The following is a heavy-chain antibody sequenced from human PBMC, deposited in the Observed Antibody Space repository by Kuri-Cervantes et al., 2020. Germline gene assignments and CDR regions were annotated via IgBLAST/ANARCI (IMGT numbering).Heavy chain of an antibody. CDR1: GFIFSSYW. J-gene: IGHJ6*04. CDR3: AREGAGWVRGMDV. Sequence: GGSLRLSCAASGFIFSSYWMSWVRQAPGKGREWVANINQDGSETYYVDSLKGRFTISRDNAKNSLYLQMNSLRAEDTAVYYCAREGAGWVRGMDVWGKGTTVTVSS. V-gene: IGHV3-7*01. D-gene: IGHD4-23*01. CDR2: INQDGSET.